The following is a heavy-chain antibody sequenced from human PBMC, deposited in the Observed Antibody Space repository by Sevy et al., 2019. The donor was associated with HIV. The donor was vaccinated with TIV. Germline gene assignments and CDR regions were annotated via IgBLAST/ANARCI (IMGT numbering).Heavy chain of an antibody. J-gene: IGHJ4*02. CDR3: ARGRMGITMVRGVIPSSYYFDY. CDR1: GFTFSSYW. D-gene: IGHD3-10*01. V-gene: IGHV3-7*01. Sequence: GGSLRLSCAASGFTFSSYWMSWVRQAPGKGLEWVANIKQDGSEKYYVDSVKGRFTVSRDNAKNSLYLQMNSLRAEDTAVYYCARGRMGITMVRGVIPSSYYFDYWGQGTLVTVSS. CDR2: IKQDGSEK.